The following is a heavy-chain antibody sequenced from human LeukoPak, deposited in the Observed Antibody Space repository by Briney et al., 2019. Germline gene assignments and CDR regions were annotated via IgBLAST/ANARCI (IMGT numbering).Heavy chain of an antibody. J-gene: IGHJ4*02. V-gene: IGHV4-59*01. Sequence: PSETLSLTCTVSGGSISSYYWSWIRQPPGKGLEWIGYIYYSGTTNYNPSLKSRVTISVDTSKKQFSLNLNSVTAADTAVYYCARVSFRGYCSGGSCYYFDYWGQGTLVTVSS. CDR3: ARVSFRGYCSGGSCYYFDY. CDR2: IYYSGTT. CDR1: GGSISSYY. D-gene: IGHD2-15*01.